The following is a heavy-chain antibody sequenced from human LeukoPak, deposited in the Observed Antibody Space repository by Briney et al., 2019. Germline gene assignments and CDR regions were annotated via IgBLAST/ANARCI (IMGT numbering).Heavy chain of an antibody. Sequence: GESLKISCKGSGYSFTSYWISWVRQIPGKGPGGEGRIDLSDSYNNYSPSFQGHVHISADKSISTAYLQWSSLKASDTAMYYCARHREDQLLDSDYWGQGTLVTVS. J-gene: IGHJ4*02. D-gene: IGHD2-2*01. V-gene: IGHV5-10-1*01. CDR2: IDLSDSYN. CDR1: GYSFTSYW. CDR3: ARHREDQLLDSDY.